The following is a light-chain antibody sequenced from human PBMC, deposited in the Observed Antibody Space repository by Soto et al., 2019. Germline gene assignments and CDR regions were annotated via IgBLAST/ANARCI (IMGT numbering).Light chain of an antibody. Sequence: AIQLTQSPSPLSASVGDRVTITCRASQGISSALAWYQQKPGTGPKLLIYDASSLESGVPSRFRGSGSGTDFTLTITRLQPEDFATYYCHQFNSYPRTFGGGTKVEIK. CDR1: QGISSA. V-gene: IGKV1-13*02. CDR3: HQFNSYPRT. CDR2: DAS. J-gene: IGKJ4*01.